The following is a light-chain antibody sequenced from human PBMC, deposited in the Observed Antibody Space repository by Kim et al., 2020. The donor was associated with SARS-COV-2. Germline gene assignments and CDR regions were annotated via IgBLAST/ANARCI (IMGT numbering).Light chain of an antibody. J-gene: IGLJ3*02. V-gene: IGLV6-57*01. CDR1: SGSIASNY. CDR3: QSYDSSHHWV. CDR2: EDN. Sequence: KTVTISCTRSSGSIASNYVQWFQQRPGSSPTTVIYEDNQSPSGVPDRFSGSIDSSSNSASLTISGLKTEDEADYYCQSYDSSHHWVFGGGTKLTVL.